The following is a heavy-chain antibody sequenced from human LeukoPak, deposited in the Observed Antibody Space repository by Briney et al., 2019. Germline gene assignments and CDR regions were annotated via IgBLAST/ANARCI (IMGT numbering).Heavy chain of an antibody. J-gene: IGHJ4*02. CDR3: ARDTTPRNYYDSSGYGY. V-gene: IGHV3-7*01. CDR2: IKQDGSEK. Sequence: SGGSLRLSCAASGFTFSSYWMSWVRPAPGKGLEWVANIKQDGSEKYYVDSVKGRFTISRDNAKNSLYLQMNSLRAEDTAVYYCARDTTPRNYYDSSGYGYWGQGTLVTVSS. D-gene: IGHD3-22*01. CDR1: GFTFSSYW.